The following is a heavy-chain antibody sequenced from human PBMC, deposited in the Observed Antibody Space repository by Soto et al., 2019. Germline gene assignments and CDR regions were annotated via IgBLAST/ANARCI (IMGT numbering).Heavy chain of an antibody. CDR3: ARDWTDQSLTGYSPYYFDY. V-gene: IGHV3-7*01. CDR2: IKQDGSEK. Sequence: GGSLRLSCAASGFTFSSYWMSWVRQAPGKGLEWVANIKQDGSEKYYVDSVKGRFTISRDNAKNSLYLQMNSLRAEDTAVYYCARDWTDQSLTGYSPYYFDYWGQGTLVTVSS. J-gene: IGHJ4*02. CDR1: GFTFSSYW. D-gene: IGHD3-9*01.